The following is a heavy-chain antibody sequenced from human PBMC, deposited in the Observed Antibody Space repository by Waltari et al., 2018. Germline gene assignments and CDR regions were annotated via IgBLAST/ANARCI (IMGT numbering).Heavy chain of an antibody. CDR3: ASQSTTLFDY. CDR2: IWHDGRNE. J-gene: IGHJ4*02. D-gene: IGHD2-15*01. CDR1: GFTFSRFG. Sequence: QVQLVESGGGVVQPGRSLRLSCAASGFTFSRFGMHWVRQAPGKGVEGVAVIWHDGRNEYYVDSVKGRFTISRDNSKNTLYLQMNSLRAEDSAVYYCASQSTTLFDYWGQGTLVTVSS. V-gene: IGHV3-33*01.